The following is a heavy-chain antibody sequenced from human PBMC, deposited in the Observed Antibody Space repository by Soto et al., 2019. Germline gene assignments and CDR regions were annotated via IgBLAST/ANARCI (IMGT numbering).Heavy chain of an antibody. CDR1: GGTFSSYA. CDR3: ARVVSARLAPDWNENKYYDFWSGYIDY. Sequence: ASVKVSCKASGGTFSSYAISWVRQAPGQGLEWMGGIIPIFGTANYAQKFQGRVTITADESTSTAYMELSRLRSEDTAVYYCARVVSARLAPDWNENKYYDFWSGYIDYWGQGTLVTVSS. V-gene: IGHV1-69*13. J-gene: IGHJ4*02. CDR2: IIPIFGTA. D-gene: IGHD3-3*01.